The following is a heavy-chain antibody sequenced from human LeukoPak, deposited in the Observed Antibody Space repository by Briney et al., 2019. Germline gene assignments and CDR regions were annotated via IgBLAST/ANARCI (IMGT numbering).Heavy chain of an antibody. D-gene: IGHD3-10*01. J-gene: IGHJ4*02. V-gene: IGHV5-51*01. CDR3: ARRLWVGETFDY. CDR1: GYSFTSFW. CDR2: IYPGDSDT. Sequence: GESLKISCKASGYSFTSFWIGWVRQMPGRGLEWMGIIYPGDSDTRYSPSFQGQVTISADKSINTAYLQWSSLKASDAAIYYCARRLWVGETFDYWGQGTLVTVSS.